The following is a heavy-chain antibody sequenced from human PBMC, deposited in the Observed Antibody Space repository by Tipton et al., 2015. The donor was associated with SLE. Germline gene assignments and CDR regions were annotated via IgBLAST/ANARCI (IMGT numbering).Heavy chain of an antibody. V-gene: IGHV4-39*07. CDR2: IYYSGST. J-gene: IGHJ4*02. CDR1: SSYG. D-gene: IGHD2-21*01. CDR3: ARLSQSEHIVVRFDY. Sequence: SSYGMHWVRQPPGKGLEWIGSIYYSGSTYYNPSLKSRVTISVDTSKNQFSLKLSSVTAADTAVYYCARLSQSEHIVVRFDYWGQGTLVTVSS.